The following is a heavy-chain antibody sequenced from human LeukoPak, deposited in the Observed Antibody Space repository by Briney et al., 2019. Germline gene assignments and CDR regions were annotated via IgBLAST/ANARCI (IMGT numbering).Heavy chain of an antibody. CDR3: ARVGQDSSGYYRIFDY. Sequence: SETLSLTCIVSGGSISSYYWSWIRQAAGKGLEWIGRIYTSGSTNYNPSLKSRVTISVDKSKNQFSLKLSSVTAADTAVYYCARVGQDSSGYYRIFDYWGQGTLVTVSS. CDR1: GGSISSYY. J-gene: IGHJ4*02. V-gene: IGHV4-4*07. D-gene: IGHD3-22*01. CDR2: IYTSGST.